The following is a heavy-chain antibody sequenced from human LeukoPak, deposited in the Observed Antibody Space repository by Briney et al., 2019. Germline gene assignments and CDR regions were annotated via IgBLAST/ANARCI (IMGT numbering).Heavy chain of an antibody. J-gene: IGHJ4*02. CDR2: IKPNSGVT. CDR3: ARPTYCGSNCYFNFDY. CDR1: GYTFATYF. V-gene: IGHV1-2*02. D-gene: IGHD2-21*02. Sequence: ASVKVPCKTSGYTFATYFMHWVRQAPGQGLEWMGYIKPNSGVTNYAQKFRGRVTMTWDTSISTAYIEPSGLTSDDTAIYYCARPTYCGSNCYFNFDYWGQGTLVTVSS.